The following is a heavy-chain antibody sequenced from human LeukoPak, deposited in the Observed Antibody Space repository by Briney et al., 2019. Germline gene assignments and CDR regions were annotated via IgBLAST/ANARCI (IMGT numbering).Heavy chain of an antibody. Sequence: PSETLSPTCTVSGGSISSYYWSWIRQPPGKGLEWIGSIYYSGSTYYNPSLKSRVTISVDTSKNQFSLKLSSVTAADTAVYYCARESDSSTFDYWGQGTLVTVSS. D-gene: IGHD4-11*01. CDR1: GGSISSYY. CDR3: ARESDSSTFDY. CDR2: IYYSGST. J-gene: IGHJ4*02. V-gene: IGHV4-59*12.